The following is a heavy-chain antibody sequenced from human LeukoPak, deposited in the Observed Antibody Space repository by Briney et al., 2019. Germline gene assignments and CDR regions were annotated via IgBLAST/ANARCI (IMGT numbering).Heavy chain of an antibody. Sequence: PSETLSLTCAVYGGSFSGYYWSWIRQPPGKGLEWIGEINHSGSTNYNPSLKSRVTISVDTSKNQFSLKLSSVTAADTAVYYCARARPRYCSSTSCYIEAGQFDYWGQGTLVTVSS. V-gene: IGHV4-34*01. CDR2: INHSGST. J-gene: IGHJ4*02. D-gene: IGHD2-2*02. CDR3: ARARPRYCSSTSCYIEAGQFDY. CDR1: GGSFSGYY.